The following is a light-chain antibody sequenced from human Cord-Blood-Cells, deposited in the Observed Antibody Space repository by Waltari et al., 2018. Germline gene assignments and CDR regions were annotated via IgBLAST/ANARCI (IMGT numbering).Light chain of an antibody. CDR2: EGS. J-gene: IGLJ2*01. CDR1: SSDVGSYNL. Sequence: QSALTQPASVSGSPGQSITISCTGTSSDVGSYNLVSWYQQHPGKAPKLMIYEGSKRPSGFSNRFAGAKSGNTASRTISGLQAEDEADYYCCSYAGSVVFGGGTKLTVL. CDR3: CSYAGSVV. V-gene: IGLV2-23*01.